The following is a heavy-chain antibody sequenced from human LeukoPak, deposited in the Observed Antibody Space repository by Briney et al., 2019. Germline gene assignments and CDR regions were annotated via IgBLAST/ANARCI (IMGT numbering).Heavy chain of an antibody. J-gene: IGHJ4*02. CDR2: INHSGGT. Sequence: SETLSLTCAVYGGSFSGYYWSWIRQPPGKGLEWIGEINHSGGTNYNPSLKSRVTISVDTSKNQFSLKLSSVTAADTAVYYCAREDRREYSSSYWGQGTLVTVSS. D-gene: IGHD6-6*01. V-gene: IGHV4-34*01. CDR1: GGSFSGYY. CDR3: AREDRREYSSSY.